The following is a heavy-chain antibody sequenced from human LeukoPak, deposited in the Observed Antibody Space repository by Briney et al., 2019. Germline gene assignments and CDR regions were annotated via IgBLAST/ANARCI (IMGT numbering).Heavy chain of an antibody. V-gene: IGHV4-34*09. CDR2: IYYSGST. J-gene: IGHJ3*02. D-gene: IGHD2-21*02. CDR3: AVKYCGGDCYSDAFDI. Sequence: NASETLSLTCAVYGVSFSGYYWSWIRQPPGKGLEWIGYIYYSGSTYYNPSLKSRVTISVDTSKNQFSLKLSSVTAADTAVYYCAVKYCGGDCYSDAFDIWGQGTMVTVSS. CDR1: GVSFSGYY.